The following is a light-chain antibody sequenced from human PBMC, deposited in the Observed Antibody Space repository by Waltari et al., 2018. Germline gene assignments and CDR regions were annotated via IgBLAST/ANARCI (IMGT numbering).Light chain of an antibody. V-gene: IGLV3-1*01. J-gene: IGLJ1*01. CDR3: LAWESTSGV. CDR1: KLGGKF. Sequence: SLGLTQPPSLSVSPGQTATITCSGDKLGGKFVSWYQQKPGQSPLLINYQDTRRPSGIPDRFSGSSSGNTATLAISGAQALDEADYYCLAWESTSGVFGTGTKVAVL. CDR2: QDT.